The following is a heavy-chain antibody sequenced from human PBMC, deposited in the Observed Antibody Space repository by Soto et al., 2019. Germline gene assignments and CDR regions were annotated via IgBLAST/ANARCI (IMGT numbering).Heavy chain of an antibody. Sequence: ESGGGLVQPGGSLRLSCAASGFTFSSYAMSWVRQAPGKGLEWVSAISGSGGTTYYADSVKGRFTITRDNSKNTLYLQMHSLRVEDTAVYYCAKDQGWVIIGFDYWGQGTLVTVSS. CDR2: ISGSGGTT. CDR1: GFTFSSYA. V-gene: IGHV3-23*01. D-gene: IGHD3-3*01. CDR3: AKDQGWVIIGFDY. J-gene: IGHJ4*02.